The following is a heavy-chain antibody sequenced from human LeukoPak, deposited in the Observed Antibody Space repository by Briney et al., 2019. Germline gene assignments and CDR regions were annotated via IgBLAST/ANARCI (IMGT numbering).Heavy chain of an antibody. Sequence: GESLKISCKGSGYSFTSYWIGWVRQMPGKGLEGMGIIYPGDSDTRYSPSFQGQVTISADKSISTAYLQWSSLKASDTAMYYCARHLITAAGISHYYYYMDVWGKGTTVTVSS. D-gene: IGHD6-13*01. CDR3: ARHLITAAGISHYYYYMDV. V-gene: IGHV5-51*01. CDR2: IYPGDSDT. J-gene: IGHJ6*03. CDR1: GYSFTSYW.